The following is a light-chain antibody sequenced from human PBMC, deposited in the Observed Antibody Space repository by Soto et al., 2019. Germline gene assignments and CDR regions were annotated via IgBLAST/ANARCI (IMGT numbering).Light chain of an antibody. Sequence: DIQMTQSPSTLSASVGDRVTMTCRASQSISSGLAWYQQKPGKAPKLLIYDASSLESGVPSRFSGSGSGTEFTLTISSLQPDDFATYYCQQYNSYSPWTFGQGTKVDI. CDR3: QQYNSYSPWT. CDR2: DAS. J-gene: IGKJ1*01. V-gene: IGKV1-5*01. CDR1: QSISSG.